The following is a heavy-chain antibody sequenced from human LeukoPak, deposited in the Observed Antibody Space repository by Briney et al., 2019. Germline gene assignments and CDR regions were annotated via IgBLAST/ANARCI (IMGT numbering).Heavy chain of an antibody. J-gene: IGHJ4*02. CDR2: ISDNGGST. Sequence: VGSLRLSCAASGFSFSSYAMSWGRQGPGEGLEWVSTISDNGGSTYYADSAKGRFTITRDNSKNTMYLQMNSLRPKDAAADYCAKPPPESRSWLFDYWGQGALVTVSS. D-gene: IGHD6-13*01. V-gene: IGHV3-23*01. CDR1: GFSFSSYA. CDR3: AKPPPESRSWLFDY.